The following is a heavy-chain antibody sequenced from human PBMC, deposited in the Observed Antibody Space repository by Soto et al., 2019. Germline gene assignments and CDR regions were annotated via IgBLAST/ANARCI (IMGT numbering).Heavy chain of an antibody. CDR2: IYYSGST. D-gene: IGHD4-17*01. J-gene: IGHJ4*02. V-gene: IGHV4-39*01. CDR3: ARHEAVTTVNFDY. Sequence: PPGKGLEWIGSIYYSGSTYYNPSLKSRVTISVDTSKNQFSLKLSSVTAADTAVYYCARHEAVTTVNFDYWVQGTLVTVIS.